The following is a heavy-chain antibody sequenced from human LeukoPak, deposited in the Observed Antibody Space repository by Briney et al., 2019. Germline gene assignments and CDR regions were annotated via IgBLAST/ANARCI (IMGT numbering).Heavy chain of an antibody. D-gene: IGHD3-3*01. CDR2: IKQDGSEK. CDR1: GFTFSSYW. Sequence: GGSLRLSCAASGFTFSSYWMSWVRQAPGKGLEWVANIKQDGSEKYYVDSVKGRFTISRDNAKNSLYLQMNSLRAEDTAVYYCARGSQYYDFWSGYSDYWGQGTLITVSS. J-gene: IGHJ4*02. CDR3: ARGSQYYDFWSGYSDY. V-gene: IGHV3-7*01.